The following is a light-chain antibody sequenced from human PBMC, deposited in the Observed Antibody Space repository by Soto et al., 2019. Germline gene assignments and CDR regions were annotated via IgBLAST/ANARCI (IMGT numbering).Light chain of an antibody. CDR1: QSISTY. V-gene: IGKV1-39*01. CDR3: QQTYSTLWT. J-gene: IGKJ1*01. Sequence: DIQMTQSPSSLSASVGDRVTITCRASQSISTYLNWFQQKPGKAPNLLIYGASSLQSGVPSRFSGSGSGTDFTLTISSLQLEDFGTYYCQQTYSTLWTFGQGTKVEI. CDR2: GAS.